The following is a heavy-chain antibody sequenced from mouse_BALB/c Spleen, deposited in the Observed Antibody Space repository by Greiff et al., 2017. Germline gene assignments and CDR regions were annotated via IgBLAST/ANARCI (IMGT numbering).Heavy chain of an antibody. Sequence: EVKLVESGGGLVKPGGSLKLSCAASGFTFSDYYMYWVRQTPEKRLEWVATISDGGSYTYYPDSVKGRFTISRDNAKNNLYLQMSSLKSEDTAMYYCARDYDYDWFAYWGQGTLVTVSA. CDR2: ISDGGSYT. CDR3: ARDYDYDWFAY. CDR1: GFTFSDYY. V-gene: IGHV5-4*02. D-gene: IGHD2-4*01. J-gene: IGHJ3*01.